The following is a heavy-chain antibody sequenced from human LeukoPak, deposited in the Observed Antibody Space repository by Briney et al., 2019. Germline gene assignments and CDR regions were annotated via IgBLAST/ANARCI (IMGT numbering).Heavy chain of an antibody. V-gene: IGHV1-69*01. CDR2: IIPIFGTA. D-gene: IGHD1-20*01. J-gene: IGHJ4*02. Sequence: SVKVSCKASGGTLSSYAISWVRQAPGQGLEWMGGIIPIFGTANYAQKFQGRVTITADESTSTAYMELSSLRSEDTAVYYCARDSDNWNYFDYWRQGTLVTVSS. CDR3: ARDSDNWNYFDY. CDR1: GGTLSSYA.